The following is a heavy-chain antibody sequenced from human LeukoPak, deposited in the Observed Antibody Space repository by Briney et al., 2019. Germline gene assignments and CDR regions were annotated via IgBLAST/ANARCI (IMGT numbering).Heavy chain of an antibody. V-gene: IGHV1-46*03. CDR1: GHTFTTNF. CDR3: AGETNAFDY. J-gene: IGHJ4*02. Sequence: ASVKVSCKASGHTFTTNFWHWVRQAPGQGLEWMAVLNPSDGDTTYAQKFQGRITMTRDTSTGTVYMELSSLRSEDTAVYYCAGETNAFDYWGQGTLVTVPS. CDR2: LNPSDGDT.